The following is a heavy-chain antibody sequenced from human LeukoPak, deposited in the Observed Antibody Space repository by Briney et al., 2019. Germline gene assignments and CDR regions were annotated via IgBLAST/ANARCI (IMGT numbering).Heavy chain of an antibody. D-gene: IGHD3-10*01. CDR2: ISSSSSYI. CDR3: ARDNGGYWFDP. CDR1: GFTFSTYA. J-gene: IGHJ5*02. V-gene: IGHV3-21*01. Sequence: GGSLGLSCAASGFTFSTYAMNWVRQAPGKGLEWVSSISSSSSYIYYADSVKGRFTISRDNAKNSLYLQMNSLRAEDTAVYYCARDNGGYWFDPWGQGTLVTVSS.